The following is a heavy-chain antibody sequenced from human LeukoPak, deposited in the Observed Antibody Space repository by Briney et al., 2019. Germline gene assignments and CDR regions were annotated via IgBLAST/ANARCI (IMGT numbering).Heavy chain of an antibody. CDR1: GGSISSSSYY. CDR3: ARGAWIHAFDI. Sequence: HSETLSLTCTVSGGSISSSSYYWGWIRQPPGKGLEWIGSIYYSGSTYYNPSLKSRVTISVDTSKNQFSLKLSSVTAADTAVYYCARGAWIHAFDIWGQGTMVTVSS. J-gene: IGHJ3*02. D-gene: IGHD5-18*01. CDR2: IYYSGST. V-gene: IGHV4-39*07.